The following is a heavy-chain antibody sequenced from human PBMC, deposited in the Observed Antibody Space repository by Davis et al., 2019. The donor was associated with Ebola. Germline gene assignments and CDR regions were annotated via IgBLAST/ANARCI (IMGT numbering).Heavy chain of an antibody. D-gene: IGHD6-19*01. V-gene: IGHV1-69*05. CDR2: IIPVFRTA. CDR3: ARATFGYNSGWYADY. J-gene: IGHJ4*02. Sequence: AASVKVSCKASGGTFSRNGISWVRHAPGQGLEWMGGIIPVFRTASYAQKFQGRVTITMDTSASTAYMELSSLRSEDTAVYYCARATFGYNSGWYADYWGQGALVTVSS. CDR1: GGTFSRNG.